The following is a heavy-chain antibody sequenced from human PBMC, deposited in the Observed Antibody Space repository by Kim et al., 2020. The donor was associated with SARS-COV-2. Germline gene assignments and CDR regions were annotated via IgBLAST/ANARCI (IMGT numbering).Heavy chain of an antibody. V-gene: IGHV4-39*01. CDR2: IYYSGST. Sequence: SETLSLTCTVSGGSISSSSYYWGWIRQPPGKGLEWIGSIYYSGSTYYNPSLKSRVTISVDTSKNQFSLKLSSVTAADTAVYYCARAGDCTNGVCLLYFDYWGQGTLVTVSS. J-gene: IGHJ4*02. D-gene: IGHD2-8*01. CDR3: ARAGDCTNGVCLLYFDY. CDR1: GGSISSSSYY.